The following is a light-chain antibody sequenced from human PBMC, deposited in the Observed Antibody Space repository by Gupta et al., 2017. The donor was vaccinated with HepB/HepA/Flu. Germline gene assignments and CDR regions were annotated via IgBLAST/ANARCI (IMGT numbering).Light chain of an antibody. J-gene: IGKJ1*01. V-gene: IGKV2-28*01. CDR3: RQALQTPRT. CDR1: QSLLHSNGYNY. Sequence: DIVMTQSPLSLPVTPGEPASISCRSSQSLLHSNGYNYLDWYLQKPGQSPQLLIYLGSNRASGVPDRFSVSGSGTDFTLKISRVEAEDVGVYYCRQALQTPRTFGQGTKVEIK. CDR2: LGS.